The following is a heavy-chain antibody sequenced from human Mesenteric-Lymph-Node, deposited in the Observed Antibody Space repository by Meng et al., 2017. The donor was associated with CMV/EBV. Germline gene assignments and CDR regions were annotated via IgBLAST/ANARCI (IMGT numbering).Heavy chain of an antibody. V-gene: IGHV4-31*02. Sequence: SGGAISTCVYYWSWVRQPPGKGRAWIGYISYSGRTYYNPSLKSRVTISVDTSKNQFSLKLSSVTAVDTAVYYWARYYYDSSGYYFDYWGQGTLVTVSS. CDR3: ARYYYDSSGYYFDY. J-gene: IGHJ4*02. CDR2: ISYSGRT. D-gene: IGHD3-22*01. CDR1: GGAISTCVYY.